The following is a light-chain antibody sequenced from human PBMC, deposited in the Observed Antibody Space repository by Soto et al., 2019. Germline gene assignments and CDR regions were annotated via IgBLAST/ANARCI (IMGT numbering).Light chain of an antibody. CDR2: GAS. V-gene: IGKV3-15*01. J-gene: IGKJ1*01. CDR3: QQYNNWPFPSWT. Sequence: EIVMTQSPATLSASPGERATLSCRASQSVSSNLAWYQQKPGQAPRFLIYGASTRATGIPARFSGSGSGTEFTLTISSLQSEDFAVYYCQQYNNWPFPSWTFGQGTKVEIK. CDR1: QSVSSN.